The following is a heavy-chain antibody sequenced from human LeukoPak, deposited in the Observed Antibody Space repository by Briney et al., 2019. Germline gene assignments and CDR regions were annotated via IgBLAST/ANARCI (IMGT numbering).Heavy chain of an antibody. CDR2: INPNTGNT. J-gene: IGHJ4*02. D-gene: IGHD6-19*01. CDR1: GYIFTSFD. Sequence: ASVKVSSKASGYIFTSFDINWVRQATGQGLEWMGWINPNTGNTDYAQKFQGRVTMTRNSSISTAYMDLSSLRSEDTAVYYCAILFRGRIAVVGNFWGQGTLVTVSS. CDR3: AILFRGRIAVVGNF. V-gene: IGHV1-8*01.